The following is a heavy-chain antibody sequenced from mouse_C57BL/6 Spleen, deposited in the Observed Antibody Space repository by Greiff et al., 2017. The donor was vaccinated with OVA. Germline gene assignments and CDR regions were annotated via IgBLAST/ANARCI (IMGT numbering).Heavy chain of an antibody. Sequence: VQLQQSGAELVKPGASVKLSCTASGFNINDYYMPWVKQTPEQGLEWIGRIDPGDGETKYAPTFQGKATITAYTSTNTAFLQLSSLTSEDTVVYYCSLCDLYYCDDWGQGTTLTVST. J-gene: IGHJ2*01. V-gene: IGHV14-2*01. CDR1: GFNINDYY. CDR2: IDPGDGET. D-gene: IGHD2-13*01. CDR3: SLCDLYYCDD.